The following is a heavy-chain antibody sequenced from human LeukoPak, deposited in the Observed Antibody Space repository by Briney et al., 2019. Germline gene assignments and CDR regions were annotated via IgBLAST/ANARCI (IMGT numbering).Heavy chain of an antibody. Sequence: GGSLRLSCAASGFTVSSNYMSWVRQAPGKGLEWVSVIYSGGSTYYADSVKGRFTISRDNAKNTVYLQMNSLRAEDTAVYYCARDNTYYYGMDVWGQGTTVTVSS. J-gene: IGHJ6*02. V-gene: IGHV3-66*01. CDR2: IYSGGST. CDR1: GFTVSSNY. CDR3: ARDNTYYYGMDV.